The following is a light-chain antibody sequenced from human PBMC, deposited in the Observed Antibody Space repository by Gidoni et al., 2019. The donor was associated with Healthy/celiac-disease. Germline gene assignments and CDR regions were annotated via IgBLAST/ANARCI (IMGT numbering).Light chain of an antibody. J-gene: IGKJ1*01. CDR3: MQALQTPPWT. V-gene: IGKV2-28*01. Sequence: DIVMTQSPRSLPVTPGEPASISCRSSQSLLHSNGYNYLDWYLQKPGPSPQLLIYLGSNRASGVPDRFSGSGSGTYFTLKISRVEAEDVGVYYCMQALQTPPWTFGQGTKVEIK. CDR1: QSLLHSNGYNY. CDR2: LGS.